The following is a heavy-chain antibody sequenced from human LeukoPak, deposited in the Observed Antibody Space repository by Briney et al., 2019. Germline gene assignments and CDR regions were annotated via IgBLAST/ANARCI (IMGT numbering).Heavy chain of an antibody. J-gene: IGHJ3*01. V-gene: IGHV4-39*01. D-gene: IGHD6-19*01. CDR3: AVPDAIAVSDDAFDV. CDR2: IYYSGST. Sequence: SEILSLTCTVSGGSISSSSYNWGWIRQPPGKGLEWIGSFYYSGSIYYSGSTSYNPSLMSRVTISVDTSKNQYFLKVSSVTAADTAVYYCAVPDAIAVSDDAFDVWGQGTMVTVSS. CDR1: GGSISSSSYN.